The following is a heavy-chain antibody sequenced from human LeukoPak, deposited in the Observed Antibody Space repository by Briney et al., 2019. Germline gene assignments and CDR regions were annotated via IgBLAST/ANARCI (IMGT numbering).Heavy chain of an antibody. CDR2: IKHDGGDK. V-gene: IGHV3-7*03. CDR3: ARGGNYDILTGYIFDY. CDR1: GFTFSNYW. J-gene: IGHJ4*02. Sequence: GGSLRLSCAASGFTFSNYWMSWVRQAPGKGLEWVANIKHDGGDKHYVDSVTGRFTIARDSAKNSLNLQMNSLRAEDTAVYYCARGGNYDILTGYIFDYWGQGTLVTVSS. D-gene: IGHD3-9*01.